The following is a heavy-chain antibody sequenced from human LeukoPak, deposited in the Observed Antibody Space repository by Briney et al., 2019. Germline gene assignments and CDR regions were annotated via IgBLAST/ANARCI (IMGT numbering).Heavy chain of an antibody. CDR2: IYSGGST. D-gene: IGHD3-10*01. Sequence: GGSLRLSCAASGFTFSNYAMSWVRQAPGKGLEWVSAIYSGGSTYYADSVKGRFTISRDNSKNTLYLQMNSLRAEDTAVYYCARGGGAFTMVRGLIFDYWGQGTLVTVSS. CDR1: GFTFSNYA. J-gene: IGHJ4*02. V-gene: IGHV3-53*01. CDR3: ARGGGAFTMVRGLIFDY.